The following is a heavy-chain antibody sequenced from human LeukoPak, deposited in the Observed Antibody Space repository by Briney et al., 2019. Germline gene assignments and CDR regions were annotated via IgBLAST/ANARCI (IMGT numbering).Heavy chain of an antibody. D-gene: IGHD3-16*01. J-gene: IGHJ4*02. CDR1: GYTFTDYY. V-gene: IGHV1-2*02. CDR3: ATQRGSYLWGTDFDY. Sequence: ASVKVSCKASGYTFTDYYIHWVRQDPGQGLERMGWINTNRGDTKYAQKFQGRFTMTRDTSISTAYMELSRLRSDDTAVYYCATQRGSYLWGTDFDYWGQGTLVTVSS. CDR2: INTNRGDT.